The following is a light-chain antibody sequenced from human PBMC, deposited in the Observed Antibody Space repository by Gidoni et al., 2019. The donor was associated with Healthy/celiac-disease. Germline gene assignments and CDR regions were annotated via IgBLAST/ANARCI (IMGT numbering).Light chain of an antibody. V-gene: IGKV3-11*01. CDR2: DAS. J-gene: IGKJ1*01. CDR3: QQRRGT. CDR1: QSFSSY. Sequence: EIVFTQSPATLSLSPGERATLSCRASQSFSSYLAWYQQKPGQAPRLLIYDASNRATGIPARFSGSGSGTDFTLTISSLEPEDFAVYYCQQRRGTFGQGTKVEIK.